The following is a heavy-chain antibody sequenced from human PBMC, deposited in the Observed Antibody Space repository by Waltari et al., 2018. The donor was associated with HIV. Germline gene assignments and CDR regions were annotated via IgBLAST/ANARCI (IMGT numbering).Heavy chain of an antibody. CDR1: GYTFNTNG. J-gene: IGHJ6*02. Sequence: QVQLMQSGPEVKKPGASVKVSCTASGYTFNTNGISWVRKAPGQGLEWMGWIRADNGNTKYAQKFQGRITMTTDTSTRTAYMELRSLSSDDTAVYYCARRSCNSSSGFTYFYYFAMDVWGQGTTVTVSS. D-gene: IGHD2-2*02. CDR2: IRADNGNT. V-gene: IGHV1-18*04. CDR3: ARRSCNSSSGFTYFYYFAMDV.